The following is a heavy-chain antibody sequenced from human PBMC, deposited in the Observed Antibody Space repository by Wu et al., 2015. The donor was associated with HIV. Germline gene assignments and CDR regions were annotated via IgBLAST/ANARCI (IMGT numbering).Heavy chain of an antibody. J-gene: IGHJ4*02. CDR2: INPNSGGT. Sequence: QVQVVQSGAEVKKPGASVKVSCKASGYTLTGYYMHWVRQAPGQGLEWMGWINPNSGGTNYAQKFQGRVTMTRDTSISTAYMELSWLRSDDTAVYYCARDRSFGSYTRVRYYFDYWGQGTLVTVSS. D-gene: IGHD1-26*01. V-gene: IGHV1-2*02. CDR3: ARDRSFGSYTRVRYYFDY. CDR1: GYTLTGYY.